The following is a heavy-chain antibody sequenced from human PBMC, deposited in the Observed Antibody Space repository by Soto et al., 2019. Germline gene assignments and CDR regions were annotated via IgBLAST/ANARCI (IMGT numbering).Heavy chain of an antibody. D-gene: IGHD6-6*01. CDR1: GDILNTYG. Sequence: QVQLVQSGAEVKKPGSAVKVSYKASGDILNTYGISWVRQAPGQELEWMGGIIPILGATNYAQNFQGRLTISVDASTSTAYLELSTLRSDDTAVYYCARCIGARRNYYYGMDVWGQGTTVTVSS. CDR2: IIPILGAT. V-gene: IGHV1-69*11. CDR3: ARCIGARRNYYYGMDV. J-gene: IGHJ6*02.